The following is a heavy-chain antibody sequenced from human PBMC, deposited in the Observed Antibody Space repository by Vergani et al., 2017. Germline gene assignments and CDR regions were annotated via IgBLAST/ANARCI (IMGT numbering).Heavy chain of an antibody. CDR2: IITIFGTA. Sequence: QVQLVQSGAEVKKPESSVKVSCKASGGTFSSYAISWVRQAPGQGLEWMGGIITIFGTANYAQKLQGRVTITADESTSTAYMELSSLRSEDTAVYYCASRDITIFGVVIIRGYYYYGMDVWGQGTTVTVSS. V-gene: IGHV1-69*01. J-gene: IGHJ6*02. CDR1: GGTFSSYA. CDR3: ASRDITIFGVVIIRGYYYYGMDV. D-gene: IGHD3-3*01.